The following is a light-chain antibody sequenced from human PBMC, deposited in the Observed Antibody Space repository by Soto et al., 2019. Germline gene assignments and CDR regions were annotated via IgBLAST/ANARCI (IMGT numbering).Light chain of an antibody. CDR1: QTISSY. V-gene: IGKV3-11*01. J-gene: IGKJ1*01. Sequence: EIVLTQPPPTLSLPPGERVTLSCRASQTISSYLAWYQQKPGQAPRLLIYYMSKRATGIPARFSGSGSGTDFTLTISSLAPDDFAIYYCHQRQSWPRTFGQGTKVDIK. CDR2: YMS. CDR3: HQRQSWPRT.